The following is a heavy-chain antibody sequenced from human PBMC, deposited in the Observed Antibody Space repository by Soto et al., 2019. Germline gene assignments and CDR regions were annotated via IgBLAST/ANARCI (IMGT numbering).Heavy chain of an antibody. CDR2: ISSSSSYI. CDR3: ARDMYSYGPNYYYYYGMDV. D-gene: IGHD5-18*01. V-gene: IGHV3-21*01. J-gene: IGHJ6*02. CDR1: GFTFSSYS. Sequence: GGSLRLSCAASGFTFSSYSMNWVRQAPGKGLEWVSSISSSSSYIYYADSVKGRFTISRDNAKNSLYLQMNSLRAEDTAVYYCARDMYSYGPNYYYYYGMDVWGQGTTDTVSS.